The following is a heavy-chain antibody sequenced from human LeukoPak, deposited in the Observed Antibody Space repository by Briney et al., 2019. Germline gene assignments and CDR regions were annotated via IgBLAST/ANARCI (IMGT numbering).Heavy chain of an antibody. CDR3: TTVSIPPYKDYDFWSGYLTDDY. CDR1: GFTFSNAW. D-gene: IGHD3-3*01. V-gene: IGHV3-15*01. Sequence: PGGSLRLSCAASGFTFSNAWMSWVRQTPRKGLEWVGRIKSKTDGGITDYAAPVKGRFTISRDDSKNTLYLQMNSLKTEDTAVYYCTTVSIPPYKDYDFWSGYLTDDYWGQGTLVTVSS. J-gene: IGHJ4*02. CDR2: IKSKTDGGIT.